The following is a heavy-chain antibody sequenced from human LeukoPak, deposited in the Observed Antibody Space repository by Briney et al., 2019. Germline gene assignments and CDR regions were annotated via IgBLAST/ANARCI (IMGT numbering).Heavy chain of an antibody. CDR1: GYSFTSYW. V-gene: IGHV5-51*01. D-gene: IGHD3-10*01. CDR3: ARGGQYYYGSGSYYNVFDY. Sequence: GESLKISCKGSGYSFTSYWIGWVRQMPGKGLEWMGIIYPGDSDTRYSPSFQGQVTISADKSIGTAYLQWSSLKASDTAMYYCARGGQYYYGSGSYYNVFDYWGQGTLVTVSS. CDR2: IYPGDSDT. J-gene: IGHJ4*02.